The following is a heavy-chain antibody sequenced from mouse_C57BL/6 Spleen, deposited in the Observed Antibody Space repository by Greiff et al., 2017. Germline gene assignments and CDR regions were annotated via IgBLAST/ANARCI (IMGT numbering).Heavy chain of an antibody. V-gene: IGHV1-59*01. CDR3: ASPYGYDGTGAWFAY. J-gene: IGHJ3*01. CDR2: IDPSDSYT. D-gene: IGHD2-2*01. Sequence: QVQLQQPGAELVRPGTSVKLSCKASGYTFTSYWMHWVKQRPGQGLEWIGVIDPSDSYTNYNQKFKGKATLTVDTSSSTAYMQLSSLTSEDSAVYYGASPYGYDGTGAWFAYWGQGTLVTVSA. CDR1: GYTFTSYW.